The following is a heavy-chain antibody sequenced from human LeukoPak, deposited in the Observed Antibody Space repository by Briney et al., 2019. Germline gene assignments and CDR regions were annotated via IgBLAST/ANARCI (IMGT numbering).Heavy chain of an antibody. D-gene: IGHD1-1*01. CDR1: GYTFTSYG. V-gene: IGHV1-18*01. J-gene: IGHJ5*02. CDR3: ARGNNWNDVYNWFDP. Sequence: ASVKVSCKASGYTFTSYGISWVRQAPGQGLEWMGWISAYNGNTNYAQKLQGRVTMTTDTSTSTAYMELRSLRSDDTAVYYCARGNNWNDVYNWFDPWGQGTLVTVSS. CDR2: ISAYNGNT.